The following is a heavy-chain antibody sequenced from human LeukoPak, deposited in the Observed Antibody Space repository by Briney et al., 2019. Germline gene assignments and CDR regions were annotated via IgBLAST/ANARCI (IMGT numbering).Heavy chain of an antibody. J-gene: IGHJ4*02. CDR2: ISWNSGSI. Sequence: PGGTLRLSCAASGFTFSSYDVSWVRQVPGKGLEWVSGISWNSGSIGYADSVKGRFTISRDNAKNSLYLQMNSLRAEDTAVYYCAREVTPYYWGQGTLVTVSS. V-gene: IGHV3-20*04. CDR3: AREVTPYY. CDR1: GFTFSSYD. D-gene: IGHD2-21*02.